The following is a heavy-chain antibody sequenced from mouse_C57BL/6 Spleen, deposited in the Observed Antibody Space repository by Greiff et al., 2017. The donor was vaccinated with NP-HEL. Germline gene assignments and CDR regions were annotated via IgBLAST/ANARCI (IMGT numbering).Heavy chain of an antibody. CDR2: IDPENGDT. CDR1: GFTITDDC. D-gene: IGHD1-1*01. Sequence: EVQLQQSGAELVRPGASVKLSCTASGFTITDDCMHWVKQRPEQGLEWIGWIDPENGDTEYASKFQGKATLTADTSSNTAYLQLSSLTSEDAAVDYCTTSYGSSAYAMDYWGQGTSVTVSS. CDR3: TTSYGSSAYAMDY. V-gene: IGHV14-4*01. J-gene: IGHJ4*01.